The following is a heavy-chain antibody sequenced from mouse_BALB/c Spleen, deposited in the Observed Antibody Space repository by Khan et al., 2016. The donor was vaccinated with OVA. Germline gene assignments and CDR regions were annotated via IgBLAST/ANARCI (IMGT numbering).Heavy chain of an antibody. CDR1: GYSITSGYG. Sequence: EVKLLESGPGLVKPSQSLSLTCTVTGYSITSGYGWNWIRQFPGNKLEWMGYISYRGSTNYHPSLQSRISITRDTSKNQFFLQLNSVTTEDTATYYCARTARIKYWGQGTTLTVSS. V-gene: IGHV3-2*02. CDR2: ISYRGST. CDR3: ARTARIKY. J-gene: IGHJ2*01. D-gene: IGHD1-2*01.